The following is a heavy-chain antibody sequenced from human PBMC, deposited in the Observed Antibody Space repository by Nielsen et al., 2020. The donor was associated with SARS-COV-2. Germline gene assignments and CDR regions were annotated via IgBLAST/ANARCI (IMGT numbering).Heavy chain of an antibody. CDR1: GFTFDDYA. Sequence: SLKISCAASGFTFDDYAMHWVRQAPGKGLEWVSGISWNSGSIGYADSVKGRFTISRDNAKNSLYLQMNSLHQGPIGLPPGTLLQGHLWG. J-gene: IGHJ6*01. CDR3: TLLQGHL. V-gene: IGHV3-9*01. CDR2: ISWNSGSI.